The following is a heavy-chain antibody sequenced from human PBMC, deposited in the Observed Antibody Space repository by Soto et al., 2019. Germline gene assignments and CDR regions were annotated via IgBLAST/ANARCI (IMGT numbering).Heavy chain of an antibody. CDR1: GGSISSGGYS. V-gene: IGHV4-30-2*01. J-gene: IGHJ3*02. D-gene: IGHD2-21*02. CDR3: ARGLYGAFDI. CDR2: IYHSGST. Sequence: SETLSLTCAVSGGSISSGGYSWSWIRQPPGKGLEWIGYIYHSGSTYYNPSLKSRVTISVDRSKNQFSLKLSSVTAADTAVYYCARGLYGAFDIWGQGTMVTVSS.